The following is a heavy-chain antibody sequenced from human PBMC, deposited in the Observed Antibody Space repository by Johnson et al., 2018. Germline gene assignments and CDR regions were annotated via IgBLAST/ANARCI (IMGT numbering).Heavy chain of an antibody. D-gene: IGHD3-22*01. CDR3: AKDRPDDSSGYYPLGAFDI. CDR2: ISWNSGSI. V-gene: IGHV3-9*01. Sequence: VQLVQSGAEVKKPGESLKIACKGSGYSFTSYWIGWVRQMPGKGLEWVSGISWNSGSIGYADSVKGRFTISRDNAKNSLYLQMNSLRAEDTALYYCAKDRPDDSSGYYPLGAFDIWGQGTMVTVSS. J-gene: IGHJ3*02. CDR1: GYSFTSYW.